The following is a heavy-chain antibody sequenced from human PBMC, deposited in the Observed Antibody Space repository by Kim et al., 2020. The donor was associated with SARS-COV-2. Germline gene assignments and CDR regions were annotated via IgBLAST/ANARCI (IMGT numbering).Heavy chain of an antibody. CDR3: AGGRFLEWLFPYYYYGMDV. Sequence: SETLSLTCAVYGGSFSGYYWSWIRQPPGKGLEWIGEINHSGSTNYNPSLKSRVTISVDTSKNQFSLKLSSVTAADTAVYYCAGGRFLEWLFPYYYYGMDVWGQGTTVTVSS. J-gene: IGHJ6*02. D-gene: IGHD3-3*01. CDR1: GGSFSGYY. V-gene: IGHV4-34*01. CDR2: INHSGST.